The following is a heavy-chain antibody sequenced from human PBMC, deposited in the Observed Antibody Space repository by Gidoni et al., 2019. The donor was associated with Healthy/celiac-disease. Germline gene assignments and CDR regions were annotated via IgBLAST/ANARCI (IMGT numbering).Heavy chain of an antibody. J-gene: IGHJ4*02. CDR2: ISGSGGST. CDR1: GFTFSRYA. V-gene: IGHV3-23*04. CDR3: AKAGVEYCSSTSCYFGYFDY. D-gene: IGHD2-2*01. Sequence: EVQLVESGGGLVQPGGSLSLSCAVSGFTFSRYAMSWVRQAPGQGLEGVSAISGSGGSTYYADAVKGRFTISRDNSKNTLYLQMNSLRAEDTAVYYCAKAGVEYCSSTSCYFGYFDYWGQGTLVTVSS.